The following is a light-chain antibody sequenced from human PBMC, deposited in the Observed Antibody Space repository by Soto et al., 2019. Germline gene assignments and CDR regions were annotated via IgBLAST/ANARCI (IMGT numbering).Light chain of an antibody. J-gene: IGKJ2*01. CDR1: QYINNY. Sequence: DIQMTQSPSSLSTSVGDRVTITCRASQYINNYLNWYQQKPGKAPKLLIFAAYNLQSGVPSRFSRNGSGTDFTLTISSLQPEDFATYYCQQSYSTPPYTFGQGTKLDMK. V-gene: IGKV1-39*01. CDR2: AAY. CDR3: QQSYSTPPYT.